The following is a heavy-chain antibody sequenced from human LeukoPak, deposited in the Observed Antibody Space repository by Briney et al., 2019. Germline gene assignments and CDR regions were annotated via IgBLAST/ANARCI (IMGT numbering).Heavy chain of an antibody. D-gene: IGHD2-2*02. Sequence: GASVKVSCKASGYTFTSYYMHWVRQAPGQGLEWMGIINPSGGSTSYAQKFQGRVTMTRDTSTSTVYMELSSLRSEDTAVYYCARVRGVVPAAIGTRGRTNWFDPWGQGTLVTVSS. CDR3: ARVRGVVPAAIGTRGRTNWFDP. V-gene: IGHV1-46*01. J-gene: IGHJ5*02. CDR2: INPSGGST. CDR1: GYTFTSYY.